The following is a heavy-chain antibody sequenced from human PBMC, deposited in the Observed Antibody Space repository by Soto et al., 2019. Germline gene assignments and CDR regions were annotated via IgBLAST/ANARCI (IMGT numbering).Heavy chain of an antibody. J-gene: IGHJ4*02. V-gene: IGHV4-30-4*01. D-gene: IGHD1-26*01. CDR2: IYYSGST. Sequence: QVQLQESGPGLVKPSQTLSLTCTVSGDSISSGAYYWSWIRQPPGKGLEWIGYIYYSGSTYYNPSLKGRVTLSVDTSQNQFSLKLSSLTAADTAVYYCARYIGRSVALDYWGQGTLVTASS. CDR3: ARYIGRSVALDY. CDR1: GDSISSGAYY.